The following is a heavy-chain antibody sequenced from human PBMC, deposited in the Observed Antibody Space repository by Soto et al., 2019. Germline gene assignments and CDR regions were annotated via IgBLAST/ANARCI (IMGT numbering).Heavy chain of an antibody. CDR1: GGSISSYY. J-gene: IGHJ6*02. D-gene: IGHD2-15*01. V-gene: IGHV4-59*01. Sequence: SESLSLACPVSGGSISSYYWSWIRQPPGKGLEWIGYIYYSGSTNYNPSLKSRVTISVDTSKNQFSLKLNSVTAADTAVYYCARDPGPINCSGGSCYPYYYYGMDVWGQGTTVTVSS. CDR2: IYYSGST. CDR3: ARDPGPINCSGGSCYPYYYYGMDV.